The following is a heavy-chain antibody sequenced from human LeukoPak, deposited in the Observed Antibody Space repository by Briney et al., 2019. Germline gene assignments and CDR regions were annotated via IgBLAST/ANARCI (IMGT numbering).Heavy chain of an antibody. Sequence: PSETLSLTCAVYGGSFSGYYWSWIRQPPGKGLEWIGEINHSGSTNYKPSLKSRVTISVDTSKTQFSLKLSSVTAADTAVYYCARTATEGEKDFWSGLLDYYYYYYMDVWGKGTTVTVSS. CDR2: INHSGST. V-gene: IGHV4-34*01. CDR1: GGSFSGYY. D-gene: IGHD3-3*01. J-gene: IGHJ6*03. CDR3: ARTATEGEKDFWSGLLDYYYYYYMDV.